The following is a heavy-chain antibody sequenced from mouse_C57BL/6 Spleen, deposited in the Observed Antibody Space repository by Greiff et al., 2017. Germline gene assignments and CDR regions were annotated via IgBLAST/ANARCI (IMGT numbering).Heavy chain of an antibody. D-gene: IGHD2-4*01. CDR1: GFTFSSYA. V-gene: IGHV5-9-1*02. CDR3: TRVGYDYDVRDFDV. J-gene: IGHJ1*03. Sequence: EVQLVESGEGLVKPGGSLKLSCAASGFTFSSYAMSWVRQTPEKRLEWVAYISSGGDYIYYADTVKGRFTISRDNARNTLYLQMSSLKSEDTAMYYCTRVGYDYDVRDFDVWGTGTTVTVSS. CDR2: ISSGGDYI.